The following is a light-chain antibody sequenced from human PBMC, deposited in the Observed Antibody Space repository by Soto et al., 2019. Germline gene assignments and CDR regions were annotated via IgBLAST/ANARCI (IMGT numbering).Light chain of an antibody. V-gene: IGKV3-20*01. Sequence: EIVLTQSPGTLSLSPGERATLSCRASQSVSKNYLAWYQQKPGQAPRLLIYGASNRATGIPDRFSGSGSGTDLTLTISSLQPEDVATYYCQKYNSAPRTFGQGTKVEIK. J-gene: IGKJ1*01. CDR2: GAS. CDR1: QSVSKNY. CDR3: QKYNSAPRT.